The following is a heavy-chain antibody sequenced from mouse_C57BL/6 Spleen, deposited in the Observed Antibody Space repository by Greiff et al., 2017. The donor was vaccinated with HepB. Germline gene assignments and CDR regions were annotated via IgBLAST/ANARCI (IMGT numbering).Heavy chain of an antibody. V-gene: IGHV5-17*01. Sequence: EVQRVESGGGLVKPGGSLKLSCAASGFTLSDYGMHWVRQAPEKGLEWVAYISSGSSTIYYADTVKGRFTIFRDNATNTLFLQMTSLRYEDTAMYYCARYEYNAMDYLGKGASVTVSS. CDR2: ISSGSSTI. D-gene: IGHD2-3*01. J-gene: IGHJ4*01. CDR1: GFTLSDYG. CDR3: ARYEYNAMDY.